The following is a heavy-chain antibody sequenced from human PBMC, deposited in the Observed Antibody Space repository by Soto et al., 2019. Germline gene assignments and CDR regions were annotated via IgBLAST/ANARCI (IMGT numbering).Heavy chain of an antibody. CDR1: GGSISSGDYY. Sequence: QVQLQESGPGLVKPSQTLSLTCTVSGGSISSGDYYWRWIRQPPGKGLEWIGYIYYSGSTYYNPSLQSRGTIPVDTSKNQFSLKLSSVTASDPAVYYCARGTAEGVNSGYSIYYYYGMDVWGQGTTVTVSS. V-gene: IGHV4-30-4*01. D-gene: IGHD5-12*01. J-gene: IGHJ6*02. CDR2: IYYSGST. CDR3: ARGTAEGVNSGYSIYYYYGMDV.